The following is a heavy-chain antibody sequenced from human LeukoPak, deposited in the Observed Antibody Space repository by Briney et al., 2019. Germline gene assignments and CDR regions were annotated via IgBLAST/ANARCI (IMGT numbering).Heavy chain of an antibody. J-gene: IGHJ6*03. CDR3: ARFYGSGSYFSRTKNKYYMGV. CDR1: GGSISSGSYY. CDR2: IYTSGST. D-gene: IGHD3-10*01. Sequence: PSETLSLTCTVSGGSISSGSYYWSWIRQPAGKGLEWIGRIYTSGSTNYNPSLKSRVTISVDTSKNQFSLRLTSVTAADTAVYYCARFYGSGSYFSRTKNKYYMGVWGKGTTVTVSS. V-gene: IGHV4-61*02.